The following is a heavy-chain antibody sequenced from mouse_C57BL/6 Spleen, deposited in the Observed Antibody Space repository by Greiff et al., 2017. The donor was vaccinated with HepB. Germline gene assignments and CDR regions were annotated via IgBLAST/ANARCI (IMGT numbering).Heavy chain of an antibody. D-gene: IGHD1-1*01. CDR1: GYTFTEYT. Sequence: VQLQQSGAELVKPGASVKLSCKASGYTFTEYTIHWVKQRSGQGLEWIGWFYPGSGSIKYNEKFKDKATLTADKSSSTVYMELSRLTSEDSAVYFCARHEDLYYGSSYGYFDVWGTGTTVTVSS. CDR2: FYPGSGSI. CDR3: ARHEDLYYGSSYGYFDV. V-gene: IGHV1-62-2*01. J-gene: IGHJ1*03.